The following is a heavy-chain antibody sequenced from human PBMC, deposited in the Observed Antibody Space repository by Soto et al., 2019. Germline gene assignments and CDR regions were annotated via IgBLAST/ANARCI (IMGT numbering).Heavy chain of an antibody. J-gene: IGHJ3*02. D-gene: IGHD5-12*01. V-gene: IGHV2-70*01. CDR3: ARIPTRDGYNLPDI. CDR1: GFSLSTSGMC. CDR2: IDWDDDK. Sequence: ESGPTLVNPTQTLTLTCTFSGFSLSTSGMCVSWIRQPPGKALEWLALIDWDDDKYYSTSLKTRLTISKDASKNQVVLTMTNMDPVDTATYYCARIPTRDGYNLPDIWGQGTMVTVSS.